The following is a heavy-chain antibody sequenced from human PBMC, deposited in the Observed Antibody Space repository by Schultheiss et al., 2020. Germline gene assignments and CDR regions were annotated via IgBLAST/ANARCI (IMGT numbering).Heavy chain of an antibody. D-gene: IGHD2-15*01. J-gene: IGHJ5*02. V-gene: IGHV4-61*02. Sequence: SETLSLTCTVSGGSISSGSYYWSWIRQPAGKGLEWIGRIYTSGSTNYNPSLKSRVTISVDTSKNQFSLKLSSVTAADTAVYYCARMIVVVAATHGWFDPWGQGTLVTVSS. CDR2: IYTSGST. CDR3: ARMIVVVAATHGWFDP. CDR1: GGSISSGSYY.